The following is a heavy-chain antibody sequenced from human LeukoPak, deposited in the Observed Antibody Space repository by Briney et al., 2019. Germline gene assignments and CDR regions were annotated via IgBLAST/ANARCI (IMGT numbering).Heavy chain of an antibody. CDR1: GGTFSSYA. J-gene: IGHJ5*02. CDR2: IIPIFGTA. CDR3: ARTPAIAVAGMSFRFDP. D-gene: IGHD6-19*01. V-gene: IGHV1-69*13. Sequence: ASVKVSCKASGGTFSSYAISWVRQAPGQGLEWMGGIIPIFGTANYAQKFQGRVTITADESTSTAYMELSSLRSEDTAVYYCARTPAIAVAGMSFRFDPWGQGTLVTVSS.